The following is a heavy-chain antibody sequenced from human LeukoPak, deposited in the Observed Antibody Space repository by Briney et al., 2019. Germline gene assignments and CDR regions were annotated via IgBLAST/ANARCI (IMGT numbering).Heavy chain of an antibody. Sequence: GGSLRLSCAASGFTFSSYWMSWVRQAPGKGLEWVANIKQDGSEKYYVDSVKGRFTISRDNAKNSLYLQMNSLRAEDTAVYYCATRKTYYYDSSGDYWGQGTLVTVSS. CDR1: GFTFSSYW. CDR3: ATRKTYYYDSSGDY. CDR2: IKQDGSEK. J-gene: IGHJ4*02. V-gene: IGHV3-7*01. D-gene: IGHD3-22*01.